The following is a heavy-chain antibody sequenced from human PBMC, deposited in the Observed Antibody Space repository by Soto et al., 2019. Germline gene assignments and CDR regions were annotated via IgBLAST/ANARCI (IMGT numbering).Heavy chain of an antibody. CDR1: GFTFTSSA. CDR3: ARDPDYGDYGTSPADDY. Sequence: SVKVSCKASGFTFTSSAVQWVRQARGQRLEWIGWIVVGSGDTNYAQKFQERVTITRDMSTSTAYMDLSSLRSEDTAVYYCARDPDYGDYGTSPADDYWGQGTLVTVSS. V-gene: IGHV1-58*01. J-gene: IGHJ4*02. CDR2: IVVGSGDT. D-gene: IGHD4-17*01.